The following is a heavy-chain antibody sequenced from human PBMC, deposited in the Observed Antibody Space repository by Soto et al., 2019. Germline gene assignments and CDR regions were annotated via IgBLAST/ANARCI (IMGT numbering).Heavy chain of an antibody. V-gene: IGHV3-30*02. D-gene: IGHD1-20*01. CDR3: EKDIFVKSSRYIDYYGLDV. Sequence: GGSLRLSCAASGFTFISYCMHWVRQAPGKGLEWVAFISYDGSNKYYADSVKGRFTISRDNSKNTLYLQMNSLRAEDTAVYYCEKDIFVKSSRYIDYYGLDVWGQGTPVTVSS. CDR1: GFTFISYC. J-gene: IGHJ6*02. CDR2: ISYDGSNK.